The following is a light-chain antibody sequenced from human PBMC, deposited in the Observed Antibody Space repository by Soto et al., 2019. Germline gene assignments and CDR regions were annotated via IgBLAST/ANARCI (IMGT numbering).Light chain of an antibody. J-gene: IGLJ1*01. CDR1: SSDVGGYNY. Sequence: QSALTQPPSASGSPGQSVTISCTGTSSDVGGYNYVSWYQQHPGKAPKLMIYEVSKRPSGVPDRFSGSKSGNTAYLTVSGLQAEDEADYYCSSYAGRNTLYVFGTGTKLTVL. CDR2: EVS. V-gene: IGLV2-8*01. CDR3: SSYAGRNTLYV.